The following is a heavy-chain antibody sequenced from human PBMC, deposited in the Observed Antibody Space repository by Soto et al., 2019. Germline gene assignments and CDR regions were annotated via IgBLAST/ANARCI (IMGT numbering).Heavy chain of an antibody. Sequence: QVQLVESGGGLVKPGGSLRLSCAVSGFTFSDYYMTWIRQAPGKGLEWVSYISSSTSHTNYADSVKGRFTISRDNAKNSLFLQMNSLRAEATAVYYCARGRGAGADHFDFWGQGTLVTVSS. J-gene: IGHJ4*02. CDR1: GFTFSDYY. V-gene: IGHV3-11*05. D-gene: IGHD1-26*01. CDR2: ISSSTSHT. CDR3: ARGRGAGADHFDF.